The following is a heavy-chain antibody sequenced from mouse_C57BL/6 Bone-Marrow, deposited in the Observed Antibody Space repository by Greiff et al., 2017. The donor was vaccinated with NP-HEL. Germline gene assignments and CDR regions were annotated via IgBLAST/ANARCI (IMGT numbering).Heavy chain of an antibody. J-gene: IGHJ2*01. CDR2: IRSKSNNYAT. CDR1: GFSFNTYA. D-gene: IGHD1-1*01. CDR3: VRAGGSLFDY. Sequence: EVQGVESGGGLVQPKGSLKLSCAASGFSFNTYAMNWVRQAPGKGLEWVARIRSKSNNYATYYADSVKDRFTISRDDSESMLYLQMNNSKTEDTAMYYCVRAGGSLFDYWGQGTTLTVSS. V-gene: IGHV10-1*01.